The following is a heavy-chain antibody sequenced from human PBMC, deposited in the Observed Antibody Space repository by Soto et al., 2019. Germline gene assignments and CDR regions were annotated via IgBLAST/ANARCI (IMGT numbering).Heavy chain of an antibody. J-gene: IGHJ4*02. V-gene: IGHV3-9*01. Sequence: SLRLSCAASGFTFDDYAMHWVRQAPGKGLEWVSGISWNSGSIGYADSVKGRFTISRDNAKNSLYLQMNSLRAEDTALYYCAKASFPGVWAGHFDYWGQGTLVTVSS. CDR1: GFTFDDYA. D-gene: IGHD1-26*01. CDR2: ISWNSGSI. CDR3: AKASFPGVWAGHFDY.